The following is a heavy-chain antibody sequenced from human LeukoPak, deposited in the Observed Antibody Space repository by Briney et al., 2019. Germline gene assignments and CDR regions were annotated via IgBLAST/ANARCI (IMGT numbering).Heavy chain of an antibody. CDR2: ISHLGST. CDR3: ARGAFDL. Sequence: PSETLSLTCSIYGESFSAYYWSWIRQPPGKGLEWIGEISHLGSTSYTPSLKSRLTISVDTSNNQFFLNLTSVTAADTAMYYCARGAFDLWGRGTLVTVSS. J-gene: IGHJ2*01. V-gene: IGHV4-34*01. CDR1: GESFSAYY.